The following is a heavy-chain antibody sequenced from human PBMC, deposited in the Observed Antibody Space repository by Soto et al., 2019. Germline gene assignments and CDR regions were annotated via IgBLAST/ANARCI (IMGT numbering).Heavy chain of an antibody. D-gene: IGHD3-22*01. CDR3: ARLFEAYYYDSSGYYYFLDY. CDR2: ISAYNGNT. V-gene: IGHV1-18*01. CDR1: GYTFTSYG. J-gene: IGHJ4*02. Sequence: EASVKVSCKASGYTFTSYGISWVRQAPGQGLEWMGWISAYNGNTNYAQKLQGRVTMTTDTSTSTAYMELRSLRSDDTAVYYCARLFEAYYYDSSGYYYFLDYWGQGTLVTVSS.